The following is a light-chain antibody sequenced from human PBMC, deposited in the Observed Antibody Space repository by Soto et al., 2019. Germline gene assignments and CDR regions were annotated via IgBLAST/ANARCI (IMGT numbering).Light chain of an antibody. CDR2: GAS. Sequence: EVVMTQSPATLSVSPGERATLSCRASQSVSSNLAWYQLRPGQAPRLLIYGASTRATGIPARFSGSGSGTEFTLTISSLQSEDFALYYCQQYNKWPLFNFGTGNRVDIK. V-gene: IGKV3-15*01. CDR1: QSVSSN. CDR3: QQYNKWPLFN. J-gene: IGKJ3*01.